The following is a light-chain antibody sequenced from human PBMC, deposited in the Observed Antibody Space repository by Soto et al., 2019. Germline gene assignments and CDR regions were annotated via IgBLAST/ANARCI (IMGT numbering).Light chain of an antibody. Sequence: QSALTQPASVSGSPGQSITISCTGTSSDVGGYNYVSWYQQHPGKAPKLMISDVSNRPSGVSNRFSGSKSGNTASLTISGFQAEYEADYYCSSYTSSSTLLYVFGTGTKLTVL. CDR2: DVS. CDR3: SSYTSSSTLLYV. V-gene: IGLV2-14*01. J-gene: IGLJ1*01. CDR1: SSDVGGYNY.